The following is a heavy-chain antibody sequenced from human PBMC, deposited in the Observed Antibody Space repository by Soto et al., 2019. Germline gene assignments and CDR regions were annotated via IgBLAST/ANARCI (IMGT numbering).Heavy chain of an antibody. CDR1: GFTFSDYY. CDR3: ARDLGYYESSGYFDY. V-gene: IGHV3-11*01. CDR2: IGSSDNII. J-gene: IGHJ4*02. D-gene: IGHD3-22*01. Sequence: XGSLRLSCAASGFTFSDYYMSGIRQAPGKGLEWVSYIGSSDNIIYYADSVKGRFTISRDNAKNSLYLQMNSLRAEDTAVYYCARDLGYYESSGYFDYWGQGTLVTVSS.